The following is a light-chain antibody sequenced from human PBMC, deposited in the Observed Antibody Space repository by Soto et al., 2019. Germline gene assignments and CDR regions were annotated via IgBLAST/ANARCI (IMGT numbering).Light chain of an antibody. CDR1: QSLLDSDDGNTY. V-gene: IGKV2-40*01. Sequence: DIVMTQTPLPLPVTPGEQASISCGSSQSLLDSDDGNTYLDWYLQKPWQSPQLLIYTVSYQASGVRDRFSGSGSGTDFTRKISRVEAEDVGVYYCMQRIEFALTFGGGTKVEIK. CDR3: MQRIEFALT. J-gene: IGKJ4*01. CDR2: TVS.